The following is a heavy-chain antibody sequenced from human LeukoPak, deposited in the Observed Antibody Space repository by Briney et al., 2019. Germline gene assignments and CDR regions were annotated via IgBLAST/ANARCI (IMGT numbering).Heavy chain of an antibody. CDR3: ARDRVYCSSTSCSTPNWFDP. Sequence: GGSLRLPCAASGFTFSSYSMNWVRQAPGKGLEWVSSISSSSSYIYYADSVKGRFTISRDNAKNSLYLQMNSLRAEDTAVYYCARDRVYCSSTSCSTPNWFDPWGQGTLVTVSS. CDR2: ISSSSSYI. V-gene: IGHV3-21*01. J-gene: IGHJ5*02. CDR1: GFTFSSYS. D-gene: IGHD2-2*01.